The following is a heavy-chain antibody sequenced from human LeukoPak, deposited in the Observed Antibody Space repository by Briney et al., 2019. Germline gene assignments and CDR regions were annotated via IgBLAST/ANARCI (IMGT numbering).Heavy chain of an antibody. CDR3: ARRGYSSSWATFDY. Sequence: SQTLSLTCTVSGGSISSGSYYWRWIRQPAGKGLEWIGRIYTSGSTNYNPSLKSRVTISVDTSKNQFSLKLSSVTAADTAVYYCARRGYSSSWATFDYWGQGTLVTVSS. J-gene: IGHJ4*02. D-gene: IGHD6-13*01. V-gene: IGHV4-61*02. CDR1: GGSISSGSYY. CDR2: IYTSGST.